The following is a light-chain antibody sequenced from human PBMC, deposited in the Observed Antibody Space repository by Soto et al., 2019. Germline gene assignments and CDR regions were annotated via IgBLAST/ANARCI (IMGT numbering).Light chain of an antibody. CDR2: DVS. CDR3: QQYFSRIWT. Sequence: IQMTQSPSTLSASVGDRVTITCRASQDISAYLAWYQQKPGRAPKLLIFDVSTLEPGVPARFSGSGLGTEFTLTISSLQPDDFATYFCQQYFSRIWTFGQGTKVEIK. J-gene: IGKJ1*01. CDR1: QDISAY. V-gene: IGKV1-5*01.